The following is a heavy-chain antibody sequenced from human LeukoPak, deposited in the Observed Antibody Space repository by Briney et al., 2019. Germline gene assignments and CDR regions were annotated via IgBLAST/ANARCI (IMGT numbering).Heavy chain of an antibody. V-gene: IGHV4-39*07. D-gene: IGHD6-13*01. CDR2: IYYSGST. J-gene: IGHJ5*02. CDR1: GGSISSSSYY. Sequence: PSETLSLTCTVSGGSISSSSYYWGWIRQPPGKGLEWIGSIYYSGSTYYNPSLKSRVTISVDTSKNQFSLKLSSVTAADTAVYYCARAYSSSWYFNWFDPWGQGTLVTASS. CDR3: ARAYSSSWYFNWFDP.